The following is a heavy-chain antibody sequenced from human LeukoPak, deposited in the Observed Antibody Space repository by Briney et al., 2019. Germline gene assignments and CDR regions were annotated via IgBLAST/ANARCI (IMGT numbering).Heavy chain of an antibody. V-gene: IGHV3-48*01. CDR1: GFIFRNYW. Sequence: GGSLRLSCGASGFIFRNYWMNWVRQAPGKALEWVSHISSTSGDVYYADSVKGRFTISRNNAKNSLYLQMNSLRVEDTAIYYCAQKGGTDHWGQGTLVTVSS. CDR2: ISSTSGDV. CDR3: AQKGGTDH. D-gene: IGHD2-15*01. J-gene: IGHJ4*02.